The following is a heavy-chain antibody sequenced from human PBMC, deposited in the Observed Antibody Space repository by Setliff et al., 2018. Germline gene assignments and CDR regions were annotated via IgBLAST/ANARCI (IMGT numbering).Heavy chain of an antibody. CDR2: INPISGGT. V-gene: IGHV1-2*02. CDR3: TRLVRFCTTSTCQGASASEH. J-gene: IGHJ4*02. CDR1: GYTFNNYG. Sequence: GASVKVSCKASGYTFNNYGITWVRQAPGQGLEWMGWINPISGGTNYAQKFQGRVTLTRDATITTTYMELNSLRSDDTAVYYCTRLVRFCTTSTCQGASASEHWGQGTLVTVSS. D-gene: IGHD2-8*01.